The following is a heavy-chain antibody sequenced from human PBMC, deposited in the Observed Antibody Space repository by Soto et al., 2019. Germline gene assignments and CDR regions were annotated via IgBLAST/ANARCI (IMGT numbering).Heavy chain of an antibody. D-gene: IGHD3-22*01. Sequence: ASVKVSCKASGGTFSSYAISWVRQAPGEGLEWMGGIIPIFGTANYAQKFQGRVTITADESTSTAYMELSSLRSEDTAVYYCARHLSYYYDSSGYYPRGAFDMWGHGPLVTVS. CDR1: GGTFSSYA. V-gene: IGHV1-69*13. CDR2: IIPIFGTA. CDR3: ARHLSYYYDSSGYYPRGAFDM. J-gene: IGHJ3*02.